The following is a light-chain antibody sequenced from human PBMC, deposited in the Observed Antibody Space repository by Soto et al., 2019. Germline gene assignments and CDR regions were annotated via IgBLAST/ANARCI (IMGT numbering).Light chain of an antibody. CDR2: EVR. Sequence: QSALTHAASVSGSPGQSITVSCTGTSSDIGFYNYVSWYQQHPGKAPKLIIYEVRNRPSGVSTRFSGSKSGNTASLTISGLQAEEEADYYCSSYTTRNTYVFGTGTKVTVL. CDR3: SSYTTRNTYV. CDR1: SSDIGFYNY. J-gene: IGLJ1*01. V-gene: IGLV2-14*01.